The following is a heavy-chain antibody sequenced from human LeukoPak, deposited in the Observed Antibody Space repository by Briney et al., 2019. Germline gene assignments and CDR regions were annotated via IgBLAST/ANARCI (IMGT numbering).Heavy chain of an antibody. CDR1: RFTFGDYG. D-gene: IGHD1-26*01. CDR3: ARSAGGSYPGAFDI. CDR2: INWNGGRT. V-gene: IGHV3-20*04. Sequence: GGSLRLSCAASRFTFGDYGMTWVRQAPGKGLEWVSGINWNGGRTGYVDSVKGRFTISRDNAKNSLYLQMNSLRVEDTALYYCARSAGGSYPGAFDIWGQGTMVTVSS. J-gene: IGHJ3*02.